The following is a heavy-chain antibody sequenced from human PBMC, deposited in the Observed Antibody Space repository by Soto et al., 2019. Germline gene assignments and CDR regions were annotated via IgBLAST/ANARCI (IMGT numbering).Heavy chain of an antibody. CDR3: ARKGVAAAGTMSFYYYYYGMDV. J-gene: IGHJ6*02. CDR2: IIPIFGTA. D-gene: IGHD6-13*01. Sequence: ASVKVSCKASGGTFSSYAISWVRQAPGQGLEWMGGIIPIFGTANYAQKFQGRVTITADKSTSTAYMELSSLRSEDTAVYYCARKGVAAAGTMSFYYYYYGMDVWGQGTTVTVSS. CDR1: GGTFSSYA. V-gene: IGHV1-69*06.